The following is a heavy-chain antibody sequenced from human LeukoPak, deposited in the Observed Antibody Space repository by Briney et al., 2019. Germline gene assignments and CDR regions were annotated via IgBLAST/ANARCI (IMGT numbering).Heavy chain of an antibody. CDR3: AREGYCSGGSCYSGKIDY. V-gene: IGHV4-59*12. CDR2: IYYSGST. J-gene: IGHJ4*02. Sequence: SETLSLTCTVSGGSISSYYWSWIRQPPGKGLEWIGYIYYSGSTNYNPSLKSRVTISVDTSKNQFSLELSSVTAADTAVYYCAREGYCSGGSCYSGKIDYWGQGTLVTVSS. CDR1: GGSISSYY. D-gene: IGHD2-15*01.